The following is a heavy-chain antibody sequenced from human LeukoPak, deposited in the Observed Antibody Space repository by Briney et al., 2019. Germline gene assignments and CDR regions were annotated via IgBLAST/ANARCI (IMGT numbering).Heavy chain of an antibody. D-gene: IGHD3-22*01. V-gene: IGHV3-23*01. CDR1: GFTFSIYA. CDR3: AKDRSPLGYYYDSSGTLDY. CDR2: ISGSGGST. J-gene: IGHJ4*02. Sequence: GGSLRLSCAASGFTFSIYAMSWVRQAPGKGLEWVSAISGSGGSTYYADSVKGRFTISRDNSKNTLYLQMNSLRAEDTAVYYCAKDRSPLGYYYDSSGTLDYWGQGTLVTVSS.